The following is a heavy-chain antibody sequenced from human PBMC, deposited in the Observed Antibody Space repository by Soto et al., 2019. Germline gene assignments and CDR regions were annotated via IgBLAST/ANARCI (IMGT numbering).Heavy chain of an antibody. D-gene: IGHD2-2*02. J-gene: IGHJ6*02. V-gene: IGHV4-59*01. CDR2: IYCSGST. CDR1: GGSISSYY. Sequence: SETLSLTCTVSGGSISSYYWSWIRQPPGKGLEWIGYIYCSGSTNYNPSLKSRVTISVDTSKNQFSLKLSSVTAADTAVYYCARDRLVVVPAAIRYYYYGMDVWGQGTTVTVSS. CDR3: ARDRLVVVPAAIRYYYYGMDV.